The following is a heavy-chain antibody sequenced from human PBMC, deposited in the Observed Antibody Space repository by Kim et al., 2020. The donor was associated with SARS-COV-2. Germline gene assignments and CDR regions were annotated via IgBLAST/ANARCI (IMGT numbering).Heavy chain of an antibody. J-gene: IGHJ4*02. CDR3: ARGGEKLRYFDWLLRYFDY. V-gene: IGHV3-11*06. Sequence: GRFTISRDNAKNSLYLQMNSLRAEDTAVYYCARGGEKLRYFDWLLRYFDYWGQGTLVTVSS. D-gene: IGHD3-9*01.